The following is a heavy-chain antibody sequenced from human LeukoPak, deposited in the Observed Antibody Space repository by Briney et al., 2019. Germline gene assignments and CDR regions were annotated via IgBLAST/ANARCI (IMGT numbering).Heavy chain of an antibody. CDR3: ASGSSLEMYYYYYYMDV. J-gene: IGHJ6*03. D-gene: IGHD1-26*01. CDR2: INPNSGGT. Sequence: ASVKVSCKASGCTFTGYYMHWVRQAPGQGLEWMGWINPNSGGTNYAQKFQGRVTMTRDTSISTAYMELSRLRSDDTAVYYCASGSSLEMYYYYYYMDVWGKGTTVTVSS. V-gene: IGHV1-2*02. CDR1: GCTFTGYY.